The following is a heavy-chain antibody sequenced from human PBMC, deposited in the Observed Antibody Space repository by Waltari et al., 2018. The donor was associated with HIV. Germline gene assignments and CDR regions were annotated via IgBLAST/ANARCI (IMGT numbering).Heavy chain of an antibody. CDR3: ARDSRGSTWSLNWFDP. V-gene: IGHV3-21*02. CDR1: GFIFNTYS. D-gene: IGHD6-6*01. J-gene: IGHJ5*02. CDR2: ISSRGNFK. Sequence: EVQLVESGGGPVKPGESLRLSCVTSGFIFNTYSMNWVRQAPGRGPEWFSSISSRGNFKHYADSVKGRFTISRDNAENSLYLQMNGLRAEDTAIYYCARDSRGSTWSLNWFDPWGQGTLVTVSS.